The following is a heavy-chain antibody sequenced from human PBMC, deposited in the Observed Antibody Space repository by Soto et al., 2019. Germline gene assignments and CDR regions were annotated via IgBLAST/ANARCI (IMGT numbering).Heavy chain of an antibody. Sequence: EVQLVESGGGLVQPGGSLRLSCAASGFTFSNYWMSWVRQAPGKGLEWVANINRDGSDKYYMDSVKGRFTLSRDNAKNSVYLQMNSLIAENTAVYYCARGDGYTVVEDYWGQGTLVTVSS. CDR3: ARGDGYTVVEDY. J-gene: IGHJ4*02. D-gene: IGHD2-2*01. CDR2: INRDGSDK. CDR1: GFTFSNYW. V-gene: IGHV3-7*01.